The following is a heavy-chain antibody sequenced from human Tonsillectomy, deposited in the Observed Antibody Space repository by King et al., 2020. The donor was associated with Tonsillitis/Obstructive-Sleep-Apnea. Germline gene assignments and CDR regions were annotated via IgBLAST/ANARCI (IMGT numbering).Heavy chain of an antibody. CDR2: FFGVGST. CDR3: VKDVYCSGGTCYTTY. D-gene: IGHD2-15*01. V-gene: IGHV3-66*01. Sequence: VQLVESGGGLVQPGGSLRLSCTVSGFTVSRSYMSGVRRAPGRGWEGASVFFGVGSTDYSVSGQGRFSMSTDNSKNTLFLQMNSLGAEDTALYYCVKDVYCSGGTCYTTYWGQGTLVTVSS. CDR1: GFTVSRSY. J-gene: IGHJ4*02.